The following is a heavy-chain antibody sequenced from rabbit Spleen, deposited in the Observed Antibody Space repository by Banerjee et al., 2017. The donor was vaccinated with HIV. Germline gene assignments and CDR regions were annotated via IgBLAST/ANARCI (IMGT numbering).Heavy chain of an antibody. CDR1: GFSFSNSYW. Sequence: QSLEESGGDLVKPGASLTLTCTASGFSFSNSYWICWVRQAPGKGLEWIACIVTGSGNTYYASWAKGRFTISKTSSTTVTLQMTSLTAADTATYFCAKEGNAFDSWGQGTLVTVS. V-gene: IGHV1S40*01. J-gene: IGHJ2*01. CDR3: AKEGNAFDS. CDR2: IVTGSGNT.